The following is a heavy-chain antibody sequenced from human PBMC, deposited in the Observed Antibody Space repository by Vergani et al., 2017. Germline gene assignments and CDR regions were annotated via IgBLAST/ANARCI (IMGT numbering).Heavy chain of an antibody. CDR1: GFKFSDHY. CDR2: ISPGASTV. J-gene: IGHJ6*02. V-gene: IGHV3-11*04. D-gene: IGHD1-1*01. Sequence: LEESGGGSVKPGGSLRLSCAASGFKFSDHYMSWIRQAPGKGLEWVSHISPGASTVSYTDSVTGRFPVSRDNDNNSLTLDMTTLRVEDTAVSYCAKNPGISTTRHYYAMDVWGQGTTVTVSS. CDR3: AKNPGISTTRHYYAMDV.